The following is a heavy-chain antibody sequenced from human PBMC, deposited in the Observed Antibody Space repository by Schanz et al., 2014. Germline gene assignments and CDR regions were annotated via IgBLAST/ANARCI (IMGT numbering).Heavy chain of an antibody. CDR1: GGPFSGYY. CDR3: VRHGNYEFWHGPTPQFEN. CDR2: INQSGRA. V-gene: IGHV4-34*01. J-gene: IGHJ4*02. D-gene: IGHD3-3*01. Sequence: QVQLQQWGAGLLKPSETLSLTCAVSGGPFSGYYWGWVRQPPRKGLEWIGEINQSGRASYNPSLKSQVTLPQDTPKNQFPLNLPSVTAADTAVYYCVRHGNYEFWHGPTPQFENWGQGTLVTVS.